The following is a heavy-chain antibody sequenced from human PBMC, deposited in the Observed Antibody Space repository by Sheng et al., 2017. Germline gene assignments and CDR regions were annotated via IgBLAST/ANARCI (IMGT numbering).Heavy chain of an antibody. CDR2: ISWNSGSI. J-gene: IGHJ6*02. Sequence: EVQLVESGGGLVQPGRSLRLSCAASGFTFDDYAMHWVRQAPGKGLEWVSGISWNSGSIGYADSVKGRFTISRDNAKNSLYLQMNSLRAEDTALYYCAKDIGGYSYGSLGYYYGMDVWGQGP. V-gene: IGHV3-9*01. CDR1: GFTFDDYA. D-gene: IGHD5-18*01. CDR3: AKDIGGYSYGSLGYYYGMDV.